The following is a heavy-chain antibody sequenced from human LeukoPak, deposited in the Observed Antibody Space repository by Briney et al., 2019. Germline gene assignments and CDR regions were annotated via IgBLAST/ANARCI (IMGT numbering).Heavy chain of an antibody. V-gene: IGHV4-31*03. Sequence: PSQTLSLTCTVSGGSISSGGYYWSWIRQHPGTGLEWTGYIYYSGSTYYNPSLKSRVTISVDTSKNQFSLKLSSVTAADTAVYYCARDWVGDYAIDPWGQGTLVTVSS. CDR3: ARDWVGDYAIDP. D-gene: IGHD4-17*01. CDR1: GGSISSGGYY. J-gene: IGHJ5*02. CDR2: IYYSGST.